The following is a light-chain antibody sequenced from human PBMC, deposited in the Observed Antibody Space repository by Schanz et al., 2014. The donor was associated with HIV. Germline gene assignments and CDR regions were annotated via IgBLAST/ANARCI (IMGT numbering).Light chain of an antibody. CDR2: GVS. V-gene: IGLV2-8*01. CDR1: SSDVGKYNH. Sequence: QSVLTQPPSASGSPGQSVTISCTGTSSDVGKYNHVSWYQQHPGKVPKVMIYGVSERPSGVPDRFSGSKSGNTASLTISGLQAADEADYYCTSYAGTNKVVFGGGTKLTVL. J-gene: IGLJ2*01. CDR3: TSYAGTNKVV.